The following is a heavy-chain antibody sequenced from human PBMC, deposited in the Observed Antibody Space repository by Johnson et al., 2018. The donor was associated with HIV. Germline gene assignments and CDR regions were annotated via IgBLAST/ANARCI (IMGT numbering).Heavy chain of an antibody. V-gene: IGHV3-30*04. CDR3: ARASAAPKGNAFDI. CDR2: ISYDGSNK. Sequence: QVQLVESGGGVVQPGRSLRLSCAASGFTFSSYAMHWVRQAPGKGLEWVAVISYDGSNKYYADSVKGRFTISRDNSKNTLYLQMNSLRPEDTALYYCARASAAPKGNAFDIWGQGTMVTVSS. D-gene: IGHD6-6*01. J-gene: IGHJ3*02. CDR1: GFTFSSYA.